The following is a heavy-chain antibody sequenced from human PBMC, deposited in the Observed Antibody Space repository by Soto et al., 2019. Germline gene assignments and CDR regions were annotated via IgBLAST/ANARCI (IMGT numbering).Heavy chain of an antibody. J-gene: IGHJ4*02. CDR1: GYTFTSYH. V-gene: IGHV1-46*03. CDR2: INPSGGST. D-gene: IGHD6-19*01. CDR3: ARDGRHAVAGTL. Sequence: GASVKVSCKASGYTFTSYHMHWVRQAPGQGLEWMGIINPSGGSTSYAQKFQGRVTMTRDTSTSTVYMELSSLRSEDTAVYYCARDGRHAVAGTLWGQGTLVPVSS.